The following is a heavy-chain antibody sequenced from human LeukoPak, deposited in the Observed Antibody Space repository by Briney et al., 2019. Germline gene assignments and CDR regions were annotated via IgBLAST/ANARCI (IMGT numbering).Heavy chain of an antibody. D-gene: IGHD3-10*01. CDR1: GYTFSVYG. CDR2: ISPYNGNT. V-gene: IGHV1-18*01. Sequence: GASVKVSCKASGYTFSVYGITWVRQAPGQGLEWMGWISPYNGNTSYAQKLQGRVTMTRDTSISTAYMELSRLRSDDTAVYYCARVRGVNSGSYGFDYWGQGTLVTVSS. J-gene: IGHJ4*02. CDR3: ARVRGVNSGSYGFDY.